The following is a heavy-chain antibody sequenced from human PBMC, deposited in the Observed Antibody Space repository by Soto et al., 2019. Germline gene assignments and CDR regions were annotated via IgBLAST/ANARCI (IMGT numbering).Heavy chain of an antibody. Sequence: QVQLQQWGAGLLKPSETLSLTCAVYGGSFSGYYWSWIRQPPGKGLEWIGEINHSGSTNYNPSLKSRVTISVDTSKNQFSLKLSSVTAADTAVYYCASGTPNYYYGMDVWGQGTTVTVSS. CDR2: INHSGST. J-gene: IGHJ6*02. CDR1: GGSFSGYY. V-gene: IGHV4-34*01. CDR3: ASGTPNYYYGMDV.